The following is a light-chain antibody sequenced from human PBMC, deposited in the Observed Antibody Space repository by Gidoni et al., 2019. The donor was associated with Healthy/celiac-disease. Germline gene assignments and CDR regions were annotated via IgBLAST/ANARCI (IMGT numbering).Light chain of an antibody. V-gene: IGKV3D-11*01. CDR1: QGVSSY. CDR2: DAS. Sequence: EIVLTQSPATLSMSPGERATLSCRASQGVSSYLAWYQQKPGQAPRRLIYDASNRATGIPARFSGSGPGTDFTLTISSLEPEDFAVYYCQQRSNFLTFGGGTKVEIK. J-gene: IGKJ4*01. CDR3: QQRSNFLT.